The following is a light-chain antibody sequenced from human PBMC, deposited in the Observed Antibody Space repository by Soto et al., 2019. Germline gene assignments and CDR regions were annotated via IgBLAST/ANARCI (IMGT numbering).Light chain of an antibody. CDR2: RNN. CDR3: TVWDDSLRGRL. Sequence: QSVLTQPPSASGTPGQRVTISCSGSNSIIESNFVYRYQQFPGTAPRLLIYRNNQRPSGVPDRFSGSKSGTSASLAISALRAEEDADYYCTVWDDSLRGRLFGGGTKVTVL. J-gene: IGLJ2*01. V-gene: IGLV1-47*01. CDR1: NSIIESNF.